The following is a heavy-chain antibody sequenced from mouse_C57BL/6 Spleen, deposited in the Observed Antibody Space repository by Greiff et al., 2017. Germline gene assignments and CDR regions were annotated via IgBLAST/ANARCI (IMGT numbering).Heavy chain of an antibody. CDR1: GYTFTSYW. CDR3: AREGHYCGSSYAAF. V-gene: IGHV1-69*01. CDR2: IDPSDSYT. J-gene: IGHJ3*01. Sequence: VQLQQPGAELVMPGASVKLSCKASGYTFTSYWMHWVKQRPGQGLEWIGEIDPSDSYTNYNQKFKGKSTLTVDKSSSTAYMQLSRLTSEDSAVYYSAREGHYCGSSYAAFWGQGTLVTVSA. D-gene: IGHD1-1*01.